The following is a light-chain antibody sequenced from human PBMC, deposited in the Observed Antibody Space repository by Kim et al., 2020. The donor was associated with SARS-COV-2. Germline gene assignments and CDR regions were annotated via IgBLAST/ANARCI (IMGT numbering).Light chain of an antibody. CDR1: SSDVGGYNY. Sequence: QSALTQPASVSGSPGQSITISCTGTSSDVGGYNYVSWYQQHPGKAPKLMIYDVSNRPSGVSNRFSGSKSGNTASLTISGHQAEDEADYYCSSYTSSSTSFGEGTKLTVL. CDR2: DVS. CDR3: SSYTSSSTS. J-gene: IGLJ2*01. V-gene: IGLV2-14*03.